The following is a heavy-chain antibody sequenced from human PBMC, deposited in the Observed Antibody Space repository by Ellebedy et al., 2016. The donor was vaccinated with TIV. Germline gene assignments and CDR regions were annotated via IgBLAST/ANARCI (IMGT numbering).Heavy chain of an antibody. Sequence: AASVKVSCTASGYPFTSDLIHWVRQAPGQGLSLMGILNPTGGGTGYAQKFQGRVTMTRDTSASTVYMELSLLRSEDTAVYYCARGRDSGSLNFDYWGQGALVTVSS. CDR2: LNPTGGGT. D-gene: IGHD1-26*01. CDR3: ARGRDSGSLNFDY. J-gene: IGHJ4*02. CDR1: GYPFTSDL. V-gene: IGHV1-46*01.